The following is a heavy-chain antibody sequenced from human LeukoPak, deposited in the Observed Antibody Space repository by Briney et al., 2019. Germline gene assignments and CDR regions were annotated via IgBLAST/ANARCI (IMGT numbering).Heavy chain of an antibody. D-gene: IGHD3-10*01. Sequence: GRSLRLSCAASGFTFSSHAIHWVRQAPSKGLEWVTFISYDGSTKYYADSVKGRFTISRDNSKNTLYLQMNSLRPEDKAIYYCARDLSYYYASDYWGQGTLVTVSS. CDR2: ISYDGSTK. CDR1: GFTFSSHA. CDR3: ARDLSYYYASDY. V-gene: IGHV3-30-3*01. J-gene: IGHJ4*02.